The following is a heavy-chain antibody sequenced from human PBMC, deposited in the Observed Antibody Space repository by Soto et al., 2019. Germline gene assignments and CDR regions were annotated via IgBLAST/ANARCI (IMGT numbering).Heavy chain of an antibody. V-gene: IGHV3-23*01. CDR3: AKDRRAGGNYGFYSDF. D-gene: IGHD1-7*01. CDR2: SSATGAGT. Sequence: GGSLRLSCAASGFTFSSYGMTWVRQAPGKGLEWVSFSSATGAGTYYADSVRGRFTISRDNSKNTLYLQMTSLRADDTAVYYCAKDRRAGGNYGFYSDFWGQGALVTVSS. J-gene: IGHJ4*02. CDR1: GFTFSSYG.